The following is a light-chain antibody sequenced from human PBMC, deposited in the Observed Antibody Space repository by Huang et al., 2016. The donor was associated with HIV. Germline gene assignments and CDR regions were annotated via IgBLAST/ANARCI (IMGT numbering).Light chain of an antibody. CDR1: QNVLYHSNNKDY. J-gene: IGKJ2*01. V-gene: IGKV4-1*01. CDR3: QQYYSSPYT. Sequence: DIVMTQSPDSLAVSLGERATINCKSSQNVLYHSNNKDYLAWYQHKPGQPPKLLIYWASTLESGVPDRFSGSGSGADFTLTISSLQAEDVAVYYCQQYYSSPYTFGQGTKLEIK. CDR2: WAS.